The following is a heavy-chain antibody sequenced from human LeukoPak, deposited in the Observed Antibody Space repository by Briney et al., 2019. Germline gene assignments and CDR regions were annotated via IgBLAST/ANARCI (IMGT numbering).Heavy chain of an antibody. D-gene: IGHD2-15*01. CDR1: GFTFSNHA. CDR3: ASLGLIVRYCSGGSCYRGVDY. J-gene: IGHJ4*02. V-gene: IGHV3-23*01. CDR2: ISGNSDGT. Sequence: PGGSLRLSCAASGFTFSNHAMSWVRQAPGKGLQWVSAISGNSDGTYYADSVKGRFTISRDNAKNSLYLQMNSLRAEDTAVYYCASLGLIVRYCSGGSCYRGVDYWGQGTLVTVSS.